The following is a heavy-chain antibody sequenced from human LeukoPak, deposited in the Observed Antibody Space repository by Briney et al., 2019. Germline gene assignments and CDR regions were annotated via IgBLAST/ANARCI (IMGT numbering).Heavy chain of an antibody. CDR3: TRQPTTLDGSKFMSTDH. CDR1: GFTFSSYA. V-gene: IGHV3-30*04. J-gene: IGHJ4*02. Sequence: GGSLRLSCAASGFTFSSYAMHWVRQAPGKGLEWVAVISYDGSNKYYADSVKGRFTISRDNSKNTLYLQMNSLRAEDTAVYYCTRQPTTLDGSKFMSTDHWGQGTLVTVSS. D-gene: IGHD5/OR15-5a*01. CDR2: ISYDGSNK.